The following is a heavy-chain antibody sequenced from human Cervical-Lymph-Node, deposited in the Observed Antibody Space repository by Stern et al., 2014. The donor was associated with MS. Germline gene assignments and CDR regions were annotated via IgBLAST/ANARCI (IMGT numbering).Heavy chain of an antibody. D-gene: IGHD4-23*01. CDR2: ISSGGSYI. V-gene: IGHV3-21*01. CDR3: ARGRGGNYRYYFDY. CDR1: GFTFSSYS. J-gene: IGHJ4*02. Sequence: EVQLVESGGGLVKPGGSLRLSCAASGFTFSSYSMNWVRQAPRKGLEWVASISSGGSYIYYADSLKGRFTISRDNAKNSLYLQMNSLRAEDTAVYYCARGRGGNYRYYFDYWGQGTLVTVSS.